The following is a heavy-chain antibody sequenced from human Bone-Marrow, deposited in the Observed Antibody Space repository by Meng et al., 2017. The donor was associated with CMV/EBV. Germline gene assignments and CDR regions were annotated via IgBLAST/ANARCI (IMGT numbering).Heavy chain of an antibody. CDR3: ARGDCGGDCYHYYYYGMDV. V-gene: IGHV1-2*02. CDR2: INPNSGGT. J-gene: IGHJ6*02. Sequence: ASVKVSCKASGYTFTGYYMHWVRQAPGQGLEWMGWINPNSGGTNYAQKFQGRVTMTRDTSISTAYMEVRRLRSDDTAVYYCARGDCGGDCYHYYYYGMDVWGQGTTVTVSS. D-gene: IGHD2-21*01. CDR1: GYTFTGYY.